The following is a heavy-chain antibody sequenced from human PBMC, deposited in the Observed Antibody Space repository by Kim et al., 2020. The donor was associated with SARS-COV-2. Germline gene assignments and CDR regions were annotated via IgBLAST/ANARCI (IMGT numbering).Heavy chain of an antibody. D-gene: IGHD6-19*01. V-gene: IGHV1-3*01. CDR3: AGSIGGAFFDH. CDR2: T. Sequence: TKISQKFQGRVTITRDTSASTAYMELSSLRSEDTAVYYRAGSIGGAFFDHWGQGTLVTVSS. J-gene: IGHJ4*02.